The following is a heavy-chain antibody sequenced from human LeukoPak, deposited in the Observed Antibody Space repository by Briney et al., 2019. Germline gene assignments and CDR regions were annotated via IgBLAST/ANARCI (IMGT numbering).Heavy chain of an antibody. V-gene: IGHV4-30-2*01. CDR2: IYHSGST. J-gene: IGHJ4*02. D-gene: IGHD6-6*01. CDR3: ARLFSGGYSSSAAGDY. CDR1: GGSISSGGYY. Sequence: SETLCLTCTVSGGSISSGGYYWSWIRQPPGKGLEWIGYIYHSGSTYYNPSLKSRVTISVDRSKNQFSLKLSSVTAADTAVYYCARLFSGGYSSSAAGDYWGQGTLVTVSS.